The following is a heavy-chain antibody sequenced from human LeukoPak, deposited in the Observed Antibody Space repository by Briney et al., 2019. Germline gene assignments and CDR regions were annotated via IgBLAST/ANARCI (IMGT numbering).Heavy chain of an antibody. CDR2: IWYDGSNQ. J-gene: IGHJ4*02. CDR3: ARDLGTVGATRLDY. V-gene: IGHV3-33*01. D-gene: IGHD1-26*01. CDR1: GFTFSRYG. Sequence: GTSLRLSCAASGFTFSRYGMHWVRQAPGKGLEWVALIWYDGSNQYYADSVKGRFTISRDNSKNTLYLLMNSLRAEDTAVYFCARDLGTVGATRLDYWGQGTLVTVSS.